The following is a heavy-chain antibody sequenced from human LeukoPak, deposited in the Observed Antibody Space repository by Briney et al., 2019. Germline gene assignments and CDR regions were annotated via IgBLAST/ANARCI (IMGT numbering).Heavy chain of an antibody. CDR3: ARKSSLSPDWYDP. CDR2: ISSSGGTI. D-gene: IGHD3-10*01. J-gene: IGHJ5*02. Sequence: GGSLRLSCAASGFTFSDYYMSWIRQAPGKGLEWVSYISSSGGTIYYADSVKGRFTISRDNAKNSLYLQMNSLRAEDTAVYYCARKSSLSPDWYDPWGQGTLVTVSS. V-gene: IGHV3-11*04. CDR1: GFTFSDYY.